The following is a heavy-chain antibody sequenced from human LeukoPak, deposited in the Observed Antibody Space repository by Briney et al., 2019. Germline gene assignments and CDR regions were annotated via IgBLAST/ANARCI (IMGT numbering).Heavy chain of an antibody. D-gene: IGHD4-17*01. CDR1: GYSISSGYY. V-gene: IGHV4-38-2*02. CDR3: ASAYGDYDYYFDY. J-gene: IGHJ4*02. CDR2: IYHSGST. Sequence: PSETLSLTCTVSGYSISSGYYWGWIRQPPGKGLEWIGSIYHSGSTYYNPSLKSRVTISVDTSKNQFSLKLSSVTAADTAVYYCASAYGDYDYYFDYWGQGTLVTVSS.